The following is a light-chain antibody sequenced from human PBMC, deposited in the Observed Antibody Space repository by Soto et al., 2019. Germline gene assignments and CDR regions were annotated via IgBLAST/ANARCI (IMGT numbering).Light chain of an antibody. J-gene: IGKJ1*01. CDR2: KVS. Sequence: DIQMTQSPSTLSASVGDRVTITCRASQSLNDWLAWFQQKPGKAPNLLIYKVSNLESVVPSRFSGSGSGTEFTLTISSLQPDDFATYYCQQYNGYSWAFGQGTKVEIK. CDR3: QQYNGYSWA. V-gene: IGKV1-5*03. CDR1: QSLNDW.